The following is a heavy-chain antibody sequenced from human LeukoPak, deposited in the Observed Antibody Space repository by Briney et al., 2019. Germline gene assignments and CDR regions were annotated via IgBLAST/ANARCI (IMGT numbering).Heavy chain of an antibody. CDR1: RFSFSSYR. CDR3: ARNGGYRYGS. CDR2: ISEDGCNK. Sequence: GRALRLSRLASRFSFSSYRMHLVRQAPGTGLEGVAVISEDGCNKYYADSAKGRFTISRDNSKNTLSLQMDSPRPDDSAVYYCARNGGYRYGSWGQGTLVTVSS. J-gene: IGHJ5*02. V-gene: IGHV3-30*04. D-gene: IGHD5-18*01.